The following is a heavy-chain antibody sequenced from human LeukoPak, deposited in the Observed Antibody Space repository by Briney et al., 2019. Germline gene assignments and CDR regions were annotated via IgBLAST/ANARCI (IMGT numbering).Heavy chain of an antibody. CDR1: GYTFTGYY. D-gene: IGHD1-26*01. J-gene: IGHJ3*02. CDR2: INPNSGGT. CDR3: ARGVGLDDAFDI. Sequence: ASVKVSCKASGYTFTGYYMHWVRQAPGRGLEWMGWINPNSGGTNYAQKFQGRVTMTRDTSISTAYMELSRLRSDDTAVYYCARGVGLDDAFDIWGQGTMVTVSS. V-gene: IGHV1-2*02.